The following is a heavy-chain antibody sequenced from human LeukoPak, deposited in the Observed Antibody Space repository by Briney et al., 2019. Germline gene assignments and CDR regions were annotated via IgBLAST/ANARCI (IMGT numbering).Heavy chain of an antibody. CDR1: GFIFSNYW. V-gene: IGHV3-74*01. CDR2: MSTDGSIS. Sequence: GALRLSCAASGFIFSNYWVHWVRQAPGKGLVWVSRMSTDGSISDYADSVKGRFTISRDNAKNTQYLQMNSLRVEDTAVYYCAKTKYSGSSADYWGQGILVTVSS. J-gene: IGHJ4*02. D-gene: IGHD6-6*01. CDR3: AKTKYSGSSADY.